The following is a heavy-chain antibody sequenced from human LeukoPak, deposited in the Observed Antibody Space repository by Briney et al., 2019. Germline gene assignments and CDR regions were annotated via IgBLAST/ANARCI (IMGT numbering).Heavy chain of an antibody. D-gene: IGHD2-15*01. CDR3: ALPAHGSCYFVR. V-gene: IGHV3-21*01. J-gene: IGHJ5*02. Sequence: GGSLRLSCAASGFTFSSYSMNWVRQAPGKRLEWVSSISSSSSYIYYADSVKGRFTISRDNAKNSLYLQMNSLRAEDTAVYYCALPAHGSCYFVRWGQGTLVTVSS. CDR2: ISSSSSYI. CDR1: GFTFSSYS.